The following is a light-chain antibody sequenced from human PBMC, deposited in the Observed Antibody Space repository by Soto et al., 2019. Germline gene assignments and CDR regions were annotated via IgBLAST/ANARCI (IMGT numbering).Light chain of an antibody. Sequence: QSVLTQPASVSGSPGQSITTSCTGTSSDLAIYNYVSWYQQQPGKAPKLMIYQVTNRPSGVSNRFSGSRSGYPASLTISGLQAEDEADYYCSSYTDSSNYVFGTGTKV. J-gene: IGLJ1*01. V-gene: IGLV2-14*01. CDR3: SSYTDSSNYV. CDR1: SSDLAIYNY. CDR2: QVT.